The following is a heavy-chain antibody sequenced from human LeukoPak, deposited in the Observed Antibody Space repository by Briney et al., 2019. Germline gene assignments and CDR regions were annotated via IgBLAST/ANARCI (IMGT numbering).Heavy chain of an antibody. CDR1: GGSISSRSYY. CDR3: ARLPIAAAEDY. Sequence: SETLSLTCTVFGGSISSRSYYWGWIRQPPGKGLEWIGSIYYSGSTYYSPSLKSRVTISVDTSKNQFSLKLSSVTAADTAVYYCARLPIAAAEDYWGQGTLVTVSS. J-gene: IGHJ4*02. D-gene: IGHD6-13*01. V-gene: IGHV4-39*01. CDR2: IYYSGST.